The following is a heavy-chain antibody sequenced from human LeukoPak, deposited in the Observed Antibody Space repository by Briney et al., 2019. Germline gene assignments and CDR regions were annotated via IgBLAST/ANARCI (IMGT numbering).Heavy chain of an antibody. CDR3: ARERHGHPFDC. J-gene: IGHJ4*02. CDR2: ISYSGST. CDR1: GGSMSSDY. Sequence: SETLSLTCTVSGGSMSSDYWTWIRQPPGKGLEWIGYISYSGSTNYNPSLKSRVTISSDTSKNQFSLELSSVTAADTAVYYCARERHGHPFDCWGQGALVTVSS. V-gene: IGHV4-59*01.